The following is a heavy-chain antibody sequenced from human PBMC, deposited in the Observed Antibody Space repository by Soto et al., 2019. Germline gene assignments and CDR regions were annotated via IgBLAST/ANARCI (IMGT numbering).Heavy chain of an antibody. CDR3: ARHRLYDFWSGYYGFDY. J-gene: IGHJ4*02. Sequence: SETLSLTYTVSGGSISSSSYYWGWIRQPPGKGLEWIGSIYYSGSTYYNPSLKSRVTISVDTSKNQFSLKLSSVTAADTAVYYCARHRLYDFWSGYYGFDYWGQGTLVTVSS. D-gene: IGHD3-3*01. CDR2: IYYSGST. CDR1: GGSISSSSYY. V-gene: IGHV4-39*01.